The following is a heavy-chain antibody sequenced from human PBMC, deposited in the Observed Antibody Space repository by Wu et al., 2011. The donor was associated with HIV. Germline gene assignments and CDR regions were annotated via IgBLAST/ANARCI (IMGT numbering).Heavy chain of an antibody. V-gene: IGHV1-69*12. CDR2: IITMFGTT. CDR3: ARVPFTPVTTYSYYYGMDV. Sequence: QVHLVQSGTEVKKPGFSVKVSCKVSGDTFNNHAMTWVRQAPGQGLEWMGGIITMFGTTNYPQRFQGRVTVSADESKSTVYMELRSLRSDDTAVYYCARVPFTPVTTYSYYYGMDVWGQGTTVTVSS. CDR1: GDTFNNHA. J-gene: IGHJ6*02. D-gene: IGHD4-17*01.